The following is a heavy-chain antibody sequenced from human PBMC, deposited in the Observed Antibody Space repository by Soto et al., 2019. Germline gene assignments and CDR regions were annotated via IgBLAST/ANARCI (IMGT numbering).Heavy chain of an antibody. CDR2: IKSKTDGGTA. D-gene: IGHD2-8*01. CDR1: GFTFGNAW. V-gene: IGHV3-15*01. J-gene: IGHJ4*02. Sequence: EVQLVESGGGLVKPGGSLRLSCAASGFTFGNAWMNWVRQTPGKGLEWVGRIKSKTDGGTADYAAPVKGRFTISRDDSKNALYLQMNSLKTEDTAVYYCTTDREHMYDFDYWGQGTLVPVSS. CDR3: TTDREHMYDFDY.